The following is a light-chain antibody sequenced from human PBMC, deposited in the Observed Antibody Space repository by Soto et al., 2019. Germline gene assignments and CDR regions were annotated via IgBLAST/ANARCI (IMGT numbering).Light chain of an antibody. CDR2: DVS. CDR3: GSYTTSNTVV. J-gene: IGLJ2*01. V-gene: IGLV2-14*03. CDR1: NNDVGAYNY. Sequence: QSVLTQPASVSGSPGQSITIACTGTNNDVGAYNYVSWYQQHPGKVPKLIIHDVSSRPAGVSNRFSGSKSGNTASLTISGLQTEDEADYYCGSYTTSNTVVFGGGTKVTVL.